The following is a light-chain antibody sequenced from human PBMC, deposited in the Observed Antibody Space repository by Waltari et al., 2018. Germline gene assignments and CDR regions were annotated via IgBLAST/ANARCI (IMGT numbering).Light chain of an antibody. CDR3: QQYDASPPMYT. CDR2: GAY. J-gene: IGKJ2*01. Sequence: IVLTQSPGTLSLSPGERAPLSCRTSQRVSTTFLSWYQQKPGQAPRLLIYGAYNRATGIPDRFSGSGSGTDFTLTISRLEPEDFAVFYCQQYDASPPMYTFGQGTKLEIK. V-gene: IGKV3-20*01. CDR1: QRVSTTF.